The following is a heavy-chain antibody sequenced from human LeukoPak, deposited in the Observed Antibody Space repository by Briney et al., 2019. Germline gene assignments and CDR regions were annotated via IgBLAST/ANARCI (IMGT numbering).Heavy chain of an antibody. D-gene: IGHD6-25*01. V-gene: IGHV4-30-4*01. CDR2: VYYRGNT. Sequence: SETLSLTCTVSGGSISSGDYYWSWIRQSPGKGLEWIGFVYYRGNTYYNPSLKSRVAISIETVKNQFSLRLSSVTAADTAVYYCARVAAHWFDPWGQGTLVTVSS. J-gene: IGHJ5*02. CDR1: GGSISSGDYY. CDR3: ARVAAHWFDP.